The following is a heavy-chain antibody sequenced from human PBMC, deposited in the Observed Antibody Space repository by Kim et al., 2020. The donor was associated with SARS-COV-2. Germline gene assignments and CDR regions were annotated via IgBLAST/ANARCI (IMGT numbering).Heavy chain of an antibody. V-gene: IGHV3-23*01. Sequence: ADSVNGRYTIATDKGKNTLYLQMNSVRAEDTAVYYCANDREGGSHYGFDYWGQGTLVTVSS. CDR3: ANDREGGSHYGFDY. J-gene: IGHJ4*02. D-gene: IGHD1-26*01.